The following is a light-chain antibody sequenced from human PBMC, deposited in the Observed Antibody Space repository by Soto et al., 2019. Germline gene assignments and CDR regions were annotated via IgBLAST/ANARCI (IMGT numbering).Light chain of an antibody. CDR3: QQYGSSPRT. CDR1: QTVTSSY. V-gene: IGKV3-20*01. Sequence: EIVLTQSPGTLSLYTGERATLPCRASQTVTSSYLAWYQQKLGQAPRLLIYGASTRATGIPDRFSGSGSGTDFTLTISRLEPEDFAVYYCQQYGSSPRTFGQGTKVDIK. CDR2: GAS. J-gene: IGKJ1*01.